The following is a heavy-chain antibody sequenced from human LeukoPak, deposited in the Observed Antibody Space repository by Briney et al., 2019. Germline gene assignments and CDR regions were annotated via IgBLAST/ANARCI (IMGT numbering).Heavy chain of an antibody. CDR2: ISYDGSNK. V-gene: IGHV3-30-3*01. CDR1: GFTFSSYA. D-gene: IGHD5-12*01. J-gene: IGHJ6*02. CDR3: ATSGYDFGYYYYGMDV. Sequence: GGSLRLSCAASGFTFSSYAMHWVRQAPGKGLEWVAVISYDGSNKYYADSVKGRFTISRDNSKNTLYLQMNSLRAEDTAVYYCATSGYDFGYYYYGMDVWGQGTTVTVSS.